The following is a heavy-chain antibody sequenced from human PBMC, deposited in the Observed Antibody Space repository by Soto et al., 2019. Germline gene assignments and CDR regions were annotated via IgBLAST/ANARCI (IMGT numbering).Heavy chain of an antibody. CDR2: IIPIFGTA. CDR3: ARDGYYDSSGPDY. D-gene: IGHD3-22*01. Sequence: GASVKVSCKASGGTFSSYAISWVRQAPGQGLEWMGGIIPIFGTANYAQKLQGRVTMTTDTSTSTAYMELRSLRSDDTAVYYCARDGYYDSSGPDYWGQGTLVTVSS. CDR1: GGTFSSYA. V-gene: IGHV1-69*05. J-gene: IGHJ4*02.